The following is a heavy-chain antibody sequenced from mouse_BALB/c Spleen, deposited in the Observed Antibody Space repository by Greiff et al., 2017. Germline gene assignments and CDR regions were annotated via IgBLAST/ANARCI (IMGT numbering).Heavy chain of an antibody. D-gene: IGHD1-2*01. V-gene: IGHV4-1*02. CDR2: INPDSSTI. CDR3: ARPFITTGAYAMDY. CDR1: GFDFSRYW. Sequence: EVQLQESGGGLVQPGGSLKLSCAASGFDFSRYWMSWVRQAPGKGLEWIGEINPDSSTINYTPSLKDKFIISRDNAKNTLYLQMSKVRSEDTALYYCARPFITTGAYAMDYWGQGTSVTVSS. J-gene: IGHJ4*01.